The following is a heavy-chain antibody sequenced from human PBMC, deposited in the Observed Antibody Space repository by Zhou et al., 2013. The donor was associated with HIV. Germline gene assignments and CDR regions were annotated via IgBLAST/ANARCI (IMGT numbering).Heavy chain of an antibody. CDR3: ARARYYYGSGSYYPFDY. D-gene: IGHD3-10*01. J-gene: IGHJ4*02. V-gene: IGHV1-2*02. CDR1: GYTFTGYY. Sequence: QVQLVQSGAEVKKPGASVKVSCKASGYTFTGYYMHWVRQAPGQGLEWMGWINPNSGGTNYAQKFQGRVTMTRDTSISTAYMELSRLRSDDTAVYYCARARYYYGSGSYYPFDYWGQGTLVTRLL. CDR2: INPNSGGT.